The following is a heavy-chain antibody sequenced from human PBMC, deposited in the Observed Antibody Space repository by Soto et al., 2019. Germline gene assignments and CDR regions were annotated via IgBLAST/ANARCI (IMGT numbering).Heavy chain of an antibody. D-gene: IGHD3-10*01. J-gene: IGHJ6*02. CDR3: ASLLGITMVRGSFMDV. Sequence: PSETLSLTCAVYGGSFSGHYWSWIRQYPGKGLEWIAEINHRGSTNYNPSLKSRVTISVDTSKNQFSLKLSSVTAADTAVYYCASLLGITMVRGSFMDVWGQGTTVTVSS. CDR1: GGSFSGHY. V-gene: IGHV4-34*01. CDR2: INHRGST.